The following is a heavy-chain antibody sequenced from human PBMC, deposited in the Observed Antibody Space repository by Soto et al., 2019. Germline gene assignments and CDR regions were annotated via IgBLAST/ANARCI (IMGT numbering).Heavy chain of an antibody. CDR1: GYTSTSYD. V-gene: IGHV1-8*01. CDR3: ARVTMGCSSTSCYPDAFDI. Sequence: ASVKVSCKASGYTSTSYDINWVRQAAGQGLEWMGWMNPNSGNTGYAQKFQGRVTMTRNTSISTAYMELSSLRSEDTAVYYCARVTMGCSSTSCYPDAFDIWGQGTMVTVSS. D-gene: IGHD2-2*01. J-gene: IGHJ3*02. CDR2: MNPNSGNT.